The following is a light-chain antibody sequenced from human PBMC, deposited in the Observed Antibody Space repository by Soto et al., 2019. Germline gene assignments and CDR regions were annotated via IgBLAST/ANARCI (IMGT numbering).Light chain of an antibody. CDR1: SSNIGKNN. CDR3: SSWDDSLSGVV. CDR2: TTS. Sequence: QSVLTQAPSASGTPGQRVTISCSGSSSNIGKNNVHWYQQVPGSAPKLLIHTTSQRPSGVPDRFSASKSGTSASLAIRGLQSDDEADYFCSSWDDSLSGVVFGRGTKLTVL. J-gene: IGLJ2*01. V-gene: IGLV1-44*01.